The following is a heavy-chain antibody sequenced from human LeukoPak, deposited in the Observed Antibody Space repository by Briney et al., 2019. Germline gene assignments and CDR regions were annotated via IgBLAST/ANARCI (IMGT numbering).Heavy chain of an antibody. Sequence: GASVKVSCKASGYTFTSYYMHWVRQAPGQGLEWMGIINPSGGSTSYAQKFQGRVTMTRDTSTSTVYMELSSLRSEETAVYYCARGGFGLGVGSTKGLSWFDPWGQGTLVTVSS. D-gene: IGHD1-26*01. CDR1: GYTFTSYY. CDR2: INPSGGST. J-gene: IGHJ5*02. CDR3: ARGGFGLGVGSTKGLSWFDP. V-gene: IGHV1-46*01.